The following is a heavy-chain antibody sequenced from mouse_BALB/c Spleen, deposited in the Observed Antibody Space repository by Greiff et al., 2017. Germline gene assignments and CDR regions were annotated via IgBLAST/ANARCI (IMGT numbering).Heavy chain of an antibody. CDR2: ISYSGST. CDR3: ARGTTVVARYWYFDV. D-gene: IGHD1-1*01. V-gene: IGHV3-2*02. J-gene: IGHJ1*01. CDR1: GYSITSDYA. Sequence: EVQGVESGPGLVKPSQSLSLTCTVTGYSITSDYAWNWIRQFPGNKLEWMGYISYSGSTSYNPSLKSRISITRDTSKNQFFLQLNSVTTEDTATYYCARGTTVVARYWYFDVWGAGTTVTVSS.